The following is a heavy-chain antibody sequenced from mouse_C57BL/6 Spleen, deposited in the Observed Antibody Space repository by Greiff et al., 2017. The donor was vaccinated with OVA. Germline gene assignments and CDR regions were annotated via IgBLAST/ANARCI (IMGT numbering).Heavy chain of an antibody. CDR3: AREWLRQKTVHFDY. V-gene: IGHV1-76*01. CDR1: GYTFTDYY. J-gene: IGHJ2*01. CDR2: IYPGSGNT. D-gene: IGHD2-2*01. Sequence: QVQLQQSGAELVRPGASVKLSCKASGYTFTDYYINWVKQRPGQGLEWIARIYPGSGNTYYNEKFKGKATLTAEKSSSTAYMQLSSLTSEDSAVYFCAREWLRQKTVHFDYWGQGTTLTVSS.